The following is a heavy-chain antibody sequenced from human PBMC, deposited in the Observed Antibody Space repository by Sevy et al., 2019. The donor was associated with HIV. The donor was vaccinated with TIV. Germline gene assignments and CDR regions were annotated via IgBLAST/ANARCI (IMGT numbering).Heavy chain of an antibody. Sequence: GGSLRLSCAASGFTFSSYAMHWVRQAPGKGLEWVAVISHDGSNKYYADSVKGRFTISRDNSKNTLYLQMNSLRAEDTAVYYCARTPYYYDSSGSNKYYYYGMDVWGQGTTVTVSS. CDR1: GFTFSSYA. CDR3: ARTPYYYDSSGSNKYYYYGMDV. J-gene: IGHJ6*02. D-gene: IGHD3-22*01. CDR2: ISHDGSNK. V-gene: IGHV3-30*04.